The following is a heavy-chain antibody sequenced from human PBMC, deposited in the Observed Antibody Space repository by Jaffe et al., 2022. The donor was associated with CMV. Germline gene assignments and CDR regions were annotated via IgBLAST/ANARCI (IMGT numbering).Heavy chain of an antibody. CDR3: ARHRPTGRVYYYMDV. J-gene: IGHJ6*03. CDR2: IYYSGST. Sequence: QLQLQESGPGLVKPSETLSLTCTVSGGSISSSSYYWGWIRQPPGKGLEWIGSIYYSGSTYYNPSLKSRVTISVDTSKNQFSLKLSSVTAADTAVYYCARHRPTGRVYYYMDVWGKGTTVTVSS. CDR1: GGSISSSSYY. V-gene: IGHV4-39*01. D-gene: IGHD3-10*01.